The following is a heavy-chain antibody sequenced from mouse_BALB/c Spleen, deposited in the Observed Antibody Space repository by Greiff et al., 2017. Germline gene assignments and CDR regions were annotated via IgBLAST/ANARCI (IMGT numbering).Heavy chain of an antibody. J-gene: IGHJ4*01. CDR1: GFSLTSYG. CDR2: IWAGGST. Sequence: VQLQESGPGLVAPSQSLSITCTVSGFSLTSYGVHWVRQPPGKGLEWLGVIWAGGSTNYNSALMSRLSISKDNSKSQVFLKMNSLQTDDTAMYYCARELRLRNYAMDYWGQGTSVTVSS. D-gene: IGHD1-2*01. V-gene: IGHV2-9*02. CDR3: ARELRLRNYAMDY.